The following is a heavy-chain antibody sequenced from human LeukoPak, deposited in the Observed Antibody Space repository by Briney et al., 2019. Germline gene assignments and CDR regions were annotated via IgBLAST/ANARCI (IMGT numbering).Heavy chain of an antibody. V-gene: IGHV3-11*01. CDR3: AREVCSGGSCFVNFDY. Sequence: GGSLRLSRAASGFTFSDYYMSWIRQAPGKGLEWVSYISSSGSTIYYADSVKGRFTISRDNAKNSLYLQMNSLRAEDTAVYYCAREVCSGGSCFVNFDYWGQGTLVTVSS. J-gene: IGHJ4*02. CDR2: ISSSGSTI. D-gene: IGHD2-15*01. CDR1: GFTFSDYY.